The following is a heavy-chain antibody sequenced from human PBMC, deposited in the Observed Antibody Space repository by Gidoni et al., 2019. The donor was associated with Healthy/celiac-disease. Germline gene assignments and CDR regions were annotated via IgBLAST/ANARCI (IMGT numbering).Heavy chain of an antibody. CDR3: ARGPVEVGATPLFVGVNFDL. V-gene: IGHV3-64*01. J-gene: IGHJ2*01. D-gene: IGHD1-26*01. CDR2: ISSNGGST. CDR1: GFTFSSYA. Sequence: EVQLVESGGGLVQPGGSLRLSCAASGFTFSSYALHWVRQAPGKGLEYVSAISSNGGSTYYANSVKGRFTISRDNSKNTLYLQMGSLRAEDMAVYYCARGPVEVGATPLFVGVNFDLWGRGTLVTVSS.